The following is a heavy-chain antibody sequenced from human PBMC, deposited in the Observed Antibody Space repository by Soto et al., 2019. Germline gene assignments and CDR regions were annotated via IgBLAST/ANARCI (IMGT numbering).Heavy chain of an antibody. J-gene: IGHJ4*02. CDR1: GFTFRSYV. V-gene: IGHV3-33*05. CDR3: ARWGTTGGLAV. Sequence: QVQLAESGGGVVQPGTSLRLSCVGSGFTFRSYVIHWVRQAPGKGLEWVALTSYDGSNNFYGDSVKGRVTISRHNSRNTVELQMDSLRFEDTALYYCARWGTTGGLAVWGQGTLVSVSS. CDR2: TSYDGSNN. D-gene: IGHD3-16*01.